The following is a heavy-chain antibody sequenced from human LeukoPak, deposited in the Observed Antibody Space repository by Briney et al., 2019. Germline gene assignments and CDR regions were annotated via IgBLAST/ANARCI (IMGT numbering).Heavy chain of an antibody. D-gene: IGHD1-26*01. CDR1: GYTFTSYY. CDR3: ARDPTRELRLTYFDY. Sequence: ASVKVSCKASGYTFTSYYMHWVRQAPGQGLEWMAIINPSGGTTSYAQKFQGRVTMTRDMSTSTVYMELSSLRSEDTAVYYCARDPTRELRLTYFDYWGQGTLVTVSS. J-gene: IGHJ4*02. CDR2: INPSGGTT. V-gene: IGHV1-46*01.